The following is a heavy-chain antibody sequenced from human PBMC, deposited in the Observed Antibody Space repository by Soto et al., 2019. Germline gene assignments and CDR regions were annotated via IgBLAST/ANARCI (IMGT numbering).Heavy chain of an antibody. J-gene: IGHJ6*03. CDR3: GRGGGDSYYMDV. CDR2: INHSGST. D-gene: IGHD3-10*01. Sequence: PSETLSLTCAVYGGSFSGYYWSWIRQPPGKGLEWIGEINHSGSTNYNPSLKSRVTISVDTSKNQFSLKLSSVTAADKAVYYCGRGGGDSYYMDVSGKXPTGTVSS. V-gene: IGHV4-34*01. CDR1: GGSFSGYY.